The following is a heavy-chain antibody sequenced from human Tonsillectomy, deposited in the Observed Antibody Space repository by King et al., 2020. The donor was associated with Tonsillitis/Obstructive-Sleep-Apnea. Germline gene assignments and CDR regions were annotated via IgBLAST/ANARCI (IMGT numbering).Heavy chain of an antibody. CDR2: IYPGDSDT. D-gene: IGHD1/OR15-1a*01. V-gene: IGHV5-51*01. CDR3: ARKVKQQPGRVWFDP. Sequence: VQLVESGAEVKKPGESLRISCKGSGYNFASSWIGWVRQMPGKGLEGMGIIYPGDSDTRYSPSFQGQFTLSADKSISPAYLQWRSLKSSDTAMSYCARKVKQQPGRVWFDPWGQGTLVTVSS. J-gene: IGHJ5*02. CDR1: GYNFASSW.